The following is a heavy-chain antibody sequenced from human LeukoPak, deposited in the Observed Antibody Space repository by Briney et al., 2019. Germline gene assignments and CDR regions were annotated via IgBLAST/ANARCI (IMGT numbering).Heavy chain of an antibody. CDR3: ARFVVVPAAIQYYFDY. CDR1: GGSISSYY. Sequence: SETLSLTCTVSGGSISSYYWSWIRQPPGKGLEWIEYIYYSGSTNYNPSLKSRVTISVDTSKNQFSLKLSSVTAADTAVYYCARFVVVPAAIQYYFDYWGQGTLVTVSS. V-gene: IGHV4-59*08. D-gene: IGHD2-2*02. CDR2: IYYSGST. J-gene: IGHJ4*02.